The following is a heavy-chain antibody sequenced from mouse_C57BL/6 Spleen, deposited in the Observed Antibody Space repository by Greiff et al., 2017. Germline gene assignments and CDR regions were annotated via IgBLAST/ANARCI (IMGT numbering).Heavy chain of an antibody. CDR2: IYPGDGDT. CDR1: GYAFSSYW. CDR3: ARLGPYGSSYWYFDY. V-gene: IGHV1-80*01. J-gene: IGHJ2*01. D-gene: IGHD1-1*01. Sequence: VQLQQSGAELVKPGASVKISCKASGYAFSSYWMNWVKQRPGKGLEWIGQIYPGDGDTNYNGKFKGKATLTADKSSSTAYMQLSSLTSEDSAVYFCARLGPYGSSYWYFDYWGQGTTLTVSS.